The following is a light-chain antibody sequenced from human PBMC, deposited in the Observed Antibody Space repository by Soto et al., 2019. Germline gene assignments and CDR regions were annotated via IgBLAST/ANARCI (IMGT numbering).Light chain of an antibody. CDR3: QQDNIWPLT. V-gene: IGKV3-15*01. CDR2: GAS. CDR1: QSVSIN. J-gene: IGKJ4*01. Sequence: EVVMTQSPATLSVSPGERATLSCRASQSVSINLAWYQQKVGQAPRLLIYGASTGATGIPARFSGSGSGTDFTLTISSLQAEDFALYYCQQDNIWPLTFGEGTQLEIK.